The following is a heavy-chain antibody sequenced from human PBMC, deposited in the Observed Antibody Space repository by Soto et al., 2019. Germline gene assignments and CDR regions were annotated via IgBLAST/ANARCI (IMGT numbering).Heavy chain of an antibody. J-gene: IGHJ3*02. V-gene: IGHV3-23*01. Sequence: GGSLRLSCAVSGFICSSYDMSWVRQAPGKGLEWVSTILVGGSTHYEDSVKGRFTISRDTSKNTVYLQMNSLTAGDTAVYYCAKATATGGGAFEIYGQGTMVTVS. D-gene: IGHD2-8*02. CDR2: ILVGGST. CDR3: AKATATGGGAFEI. CDR1: GFICSSYD.